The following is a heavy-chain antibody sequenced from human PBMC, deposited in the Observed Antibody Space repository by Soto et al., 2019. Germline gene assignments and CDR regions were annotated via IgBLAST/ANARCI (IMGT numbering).Heavy chain of an antibody. CDR3: ARDGGDSSGWHRFYWFDL. CDR1: SYTFTSYG. CDR2: ISAYNGNT. Sequence: ASVKVSCKAASYTFTSYGISWVRQAPGQGLEWMGWISAYNGNTNYAQKLQGRVTMTTDTSTSTAYMELRSLRSDDTAVYYCARDGGDSSGWHRFYWFDLRGQGXLVTL. J-gene: IGHJ5*02. D-gene: IGHD6-19*01. V-gene: IGHV1-18*01.